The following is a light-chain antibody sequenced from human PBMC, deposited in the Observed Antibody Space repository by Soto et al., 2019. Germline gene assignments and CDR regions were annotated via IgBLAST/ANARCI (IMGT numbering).Light chain of an antibody. V-gene: IGKV3-15*01. J-gene: IGKJ2*01. CDR1: QSINRY. Sequence: IVMTQSPATLSVSPGERATLSCRASQSINRYLAWYQQKPGQAPRLLMYSASTRATDIPARFSGSGSGTEFTLTISSLQSEDFAVYYCQQYNYWPNAFGQGTTLEIK. CDR3: QQYNYWPNA. CDR2: SAS.